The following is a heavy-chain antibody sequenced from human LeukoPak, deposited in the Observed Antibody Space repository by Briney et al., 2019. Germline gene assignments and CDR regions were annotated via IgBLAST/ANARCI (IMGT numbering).Heavy chain of an antibody. D-gene: IGHD3-22*01. J-gene: IGHJ3*02. CDR3: ARVSYDSSTADAFDI. Sequence: SETLSLTCTVSGGSISSSSYYWGWIRQPPGKGLEWIGSIYYSGSTYYNPSLKSRVTISVDTSKNQFSLKLSSVTAADTAVYYCARVSYDSSTADAFDIWGQGTMVTVSS. CDR2: IYYSGST. CDR1: GGSISSSSYY. V-gene: IGHV4-39*07.